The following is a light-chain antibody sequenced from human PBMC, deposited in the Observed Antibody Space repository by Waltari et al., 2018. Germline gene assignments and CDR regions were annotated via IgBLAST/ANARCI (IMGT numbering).Light chain of an antibody. CDR3: QQTYNTRT. J-gene: IGKJ1*01. CDR1: QSISTY. Sequence: DIQMTQSPPSLSASVGDRVTISCRSSQSISTYLNWYQQKPGKAPNLLIYASYNLQNGVPSRFSGSGSGTDFTLTISSLQPEDSATYYCQQTYNTRTFGQGTKVEIK. V-gene: IGKV1-39*01. CDR2: ASY.